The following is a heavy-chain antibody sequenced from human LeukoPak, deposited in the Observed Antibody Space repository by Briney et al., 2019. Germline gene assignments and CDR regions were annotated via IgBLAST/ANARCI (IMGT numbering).Heavy chain of an antibody. V-gene: IGHV3-30-3*01. Sequence: GGSLRLSCAASEFTFSTYAMNWVRQAPGKGLEWVAVISYDGSHKYYADSVKGRFTISRDNSKNSLYLQMNSLRAEDTAVYYCARKLELPFWFDYWGQGTLVTVSS. J-gene: IGHJ4*02. CDR1: EFTFSTYA. D-gene: IGHD1-7*01. CDR3: ARKLELPFWFDY. CDR2: ISYDGSHK.